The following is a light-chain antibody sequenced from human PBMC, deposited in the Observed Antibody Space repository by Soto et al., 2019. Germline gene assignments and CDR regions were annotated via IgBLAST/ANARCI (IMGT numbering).Light chain of an antibody. J-gene: IGKJ4*01. CDR3: QQYNNWPLT. Sequence: EIVMTQSPATLSVSPGERATLSCRASQSVSSNLAWYQQKPGQAPRLLIYGASTRATGIPARFSGSGSGTECTLTISSLQSEDFAVYYSQQYNNWPLTFGGGTKVEIK. CDR2: GAS. V-gene: IGKV3-15*01. CDR1: QSVSSN.